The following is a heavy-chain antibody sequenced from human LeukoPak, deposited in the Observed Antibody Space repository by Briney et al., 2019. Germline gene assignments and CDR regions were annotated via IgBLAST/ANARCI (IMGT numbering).Heavy chain of an antibody. Sequence: GESLKISCKGSGYRFSNYHIGWVRQMPAKDLVWLGIIYPADSDTRYRPTFRGQVTISVDKSINTAYLQWSSLKASDTAMYYCTRLISRGSDYNYVDDWGQGTLITVSS. V-gene: IGHV5-51*01. CDR3: TRLISRGSDYNYVDD. CDR1: GYRFSNYH. CDR2: IYPADSDT. D-gene: IGHD5-24*01. J-gene: IGHJ4*02.